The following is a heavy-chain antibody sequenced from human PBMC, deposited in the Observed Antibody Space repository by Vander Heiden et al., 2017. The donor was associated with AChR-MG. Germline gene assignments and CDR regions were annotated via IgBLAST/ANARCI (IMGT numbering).Heavy chain of an antibody. D-gene: IGHD2-2*01. CDR2: MNPNSCNT. J-gene: IGHJ5*02. CDR3: GRVPLYCSSTSCYAGNWFDP. Sequence: QVQLVQSGAEVKKPGASVKVSCKASGCTFTSYDTNGVRQATGQGLEWMGWMNPNSCNTGYAQKFQGRVTMTRNTSISTAYMELSSLRSEDTAVYYCGRVPLYCSSTSCYAGNWFDPWGQGTLVTVSS. V-gene: IGHV1-8*01. CDR1: GCTFTSYD.